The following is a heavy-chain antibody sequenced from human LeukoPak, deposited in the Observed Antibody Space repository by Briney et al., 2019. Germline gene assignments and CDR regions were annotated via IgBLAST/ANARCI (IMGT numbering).Heavy chain of an antibody. Sequence: GESLKISCKGSDYSFISYWIVWVRQMPGEGLEWMGVIYPGDSDTRYSPSFQGQVTISADKSISTDYLQWSSLKASESAMYYCAREKYVGRLTDYWGQGTLVTVSS. D-gene: IGHD2-15*01. J-gene: IGHJ4*02. CDR3: AREKYVGRLTDY. CDR1: DYSFISYW. CDR2: IYPGDSDT. V-gene: IGHV5-51*01.